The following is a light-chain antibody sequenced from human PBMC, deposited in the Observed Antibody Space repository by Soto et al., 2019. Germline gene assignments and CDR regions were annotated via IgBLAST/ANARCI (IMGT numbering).Light chain of an antibody. CDR1: QGISSY. Sequence: IQLTQSPSSLSASVGERVTITCRASQGISSYLAWYQQKPGKAPKLLIYAASTLQSGVPSRFSGSGSGTDFTLTISSLQPEDFATYYCQQLNSYPWTFGQGTKVDI. CDR3: QQLNSYPWT. CDR2: AAS. J-gene: IGKJ1*01. V-gene: IGKV1-9*01.